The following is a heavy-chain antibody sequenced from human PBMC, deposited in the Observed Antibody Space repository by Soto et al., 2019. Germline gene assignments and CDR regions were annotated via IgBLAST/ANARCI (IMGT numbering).Heavy chain of an antibody. CDR1: GYTFTSYA. J-gene: IGHJ6*02. Sequence: ASVKVSCKASGYTFTSYAMHWVRQAPGQRLEWMGWINAGNGNAKYSQKFQGRVTITRDTSASTAYMELSSLRSEDTAVYYCARNHYSSPLYYYYGMDVWAQGTTVTVSS. D-gene: IGHD4-4*01. CDR3: ARNHYSSPLYYYYGMDV. CDR2: INAGNGNA. V-gene: IGHV1-3*01.